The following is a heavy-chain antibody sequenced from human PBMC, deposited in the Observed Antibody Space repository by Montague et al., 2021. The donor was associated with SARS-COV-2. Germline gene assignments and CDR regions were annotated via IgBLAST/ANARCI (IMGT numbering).Heavy chain of an antibody. V-gene: IGHV4-4*02. Sequence: SETLSLTCAVSGGSISSQNWWSWVRQPPGKGLEWIGEVYQNGRTNHSPSLTSRVTISVDKSRNQFSLTLTSVTAADTAVYYCAREGSRDGYNEGFDYWGQGTLVTVSS. J-gene: IGHJ4*02. CDR1: GGSISSQNW. CDR2: VYQNGRT. CDR3: AREGSRDGYNEGFDY. D-gene: IGHD5-24*01.